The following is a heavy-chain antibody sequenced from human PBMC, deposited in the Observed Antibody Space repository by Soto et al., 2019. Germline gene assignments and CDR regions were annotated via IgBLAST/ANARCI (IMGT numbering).Heavy chain of an antibody. V-gene: IGHV1-69*13. J-gene: IGHJ4*02. Sequence: ASVKVSCTASGGTFSSYAISWVRQAPGQGLEWMGGIIPIFGTANYAQKFQGRVTITADESTSTAYMELSSLRSEDTAVYYCARDRGYCSGGSCYYFDYWGQGTLVTVSS. CDR3: ARDRGYCSGGSCYYFDY. CDR2: IIPIFGTA. CDR1: GGTFSSYA. D-gene: IGHD2-15*01.